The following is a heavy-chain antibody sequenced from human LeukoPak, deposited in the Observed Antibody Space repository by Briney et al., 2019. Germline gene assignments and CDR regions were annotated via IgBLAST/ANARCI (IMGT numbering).Heavy chain of an antibody. CDR1: GFTFSSYS. CDR2: ISSSSSYI. Sequence: GGPLRLSCAASGFTFSSYSMNWVRQAPGKGLEWVSSISSSSSYIYYADSVKGRFTISRDNAKNSLYLQMNSLRAEDTAMYYCARPVYSSSSGDYWGQGTLVTVSS. V-gene: IGHV3-21*01. D-gene: IGHD6-6*01. CDR3: ARPVYSSSSGDY. J-gene: IGHJ4*02.